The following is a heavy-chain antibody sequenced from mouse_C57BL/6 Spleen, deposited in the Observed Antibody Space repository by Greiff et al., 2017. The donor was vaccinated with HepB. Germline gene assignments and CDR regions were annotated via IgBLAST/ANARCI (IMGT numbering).Heavy chain of an antibody. CDR2: IDPANGNT. CDR3: APDYYGRAMDY. J-gene: IGHJ4*01. CDR1: GFNIKNTY. V-gene: IGHV14-3*01. D-gene: IGHD1-1*01. Sequence: VHVKQSVAELVRPGASVKLSCTASGFNIKNTYMHWVKQRPEQGLEWIGRIDPANGNTKYAPKFQGKATITADTSSNTAYLQLSSLTSEDTAIYYCAPDYYGRAMDYWGQGTSVTVSS.